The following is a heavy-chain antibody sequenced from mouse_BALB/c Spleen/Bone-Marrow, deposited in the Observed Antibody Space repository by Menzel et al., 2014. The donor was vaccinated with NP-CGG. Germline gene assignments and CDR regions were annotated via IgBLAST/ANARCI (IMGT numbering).Heavy chain of an antibody. J-gene: IGHJ3*01. V-gene: IGHV1-15*01. CDR3: TRSETGPFAY. CDR1: GYTFTDYE. CDR2: IDPATGGT. D-gene: IGHD4-1*01. Sequence: QVQLPQSGAELVRPGASVTLSCQASGYTFTDYEMHWVKQTPVHGLEWIGAIDPATGGTAYNQKFKGKATLTADKSSSTAYMELRSLTAEDSAVYYCTRSETGPFAYWGQGTLVTVSA.